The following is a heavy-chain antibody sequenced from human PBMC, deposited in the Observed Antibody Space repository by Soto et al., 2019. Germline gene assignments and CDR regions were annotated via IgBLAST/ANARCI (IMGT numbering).Heavy chain of an antibody. Sequence: VSVKVSCKASGYTFISYGISWVRQAPGQGLEWMGWISPNSGNTNYAQKLQDRVTMTTDTSTSTAYMELRSLRSDDTAVYYCARRPPFSFGDFVTYYFDYWGQGTLVTVSS. D-gene: IGHD4-17*01. J-gene: IGHJ4*02. V-gene: IGHV1-18*01. CDR1: GYTFISYG. CDR2: ISPNSGNT. CDR3: ARRPPFSFGDFVTYYFDY.